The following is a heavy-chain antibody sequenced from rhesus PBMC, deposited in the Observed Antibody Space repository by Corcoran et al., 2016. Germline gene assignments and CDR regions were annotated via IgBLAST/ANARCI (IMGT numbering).Heavy chain of an antibody. Sequence: QVQLVQSGAEIQQPGASLKLSCKASGSTFTTYSMPWVSQAPVPGLEWIELNSHYNVNKGYAKNFQGRVTITTDTSTSTGYMELSSLRSEDTAVYYCTRAGYSSGWSLGLDSWGQGVVVTVSS. CDR1: GSTFTTYS. D-gene: IGHD6S26*01. V-gene: IGHV1-180*01. CDR2: NSHYNVNK. CDR3: TRAGYSSGWSLGLDS. J-gene: IGHJ6*01.